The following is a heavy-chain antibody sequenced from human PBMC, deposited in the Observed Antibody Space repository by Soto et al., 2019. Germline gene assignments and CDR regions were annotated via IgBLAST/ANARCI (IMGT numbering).Heavy chain of an antibody. V-gene: IGHV1-8*01. J-gene: IGHJ5*02. CDR3: ARRRGSNGWFDL. Sequence: GASVKVSCKASGYTFINYDINWVRQATGQGLEWVGWMNPDSGNTGYAQNFQGRVTMTGNTSISSVYMELSSLTSEDTAVYYCARRRGSNGWFDLWGQG. D-gene: IGHD2-8*01. CDR2: MNPDSGNT. CDR1: GYTFINYD.